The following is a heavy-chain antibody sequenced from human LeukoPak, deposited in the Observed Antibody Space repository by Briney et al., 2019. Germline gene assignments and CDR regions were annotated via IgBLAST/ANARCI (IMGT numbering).Heavy chain of an antibody. D-gene: IGHD2-15*01. CDR1: GFTVSSNY. V-gene: IGHV3-53*01. CDR2: IYSGGST. CDR3: ARDPYCSGGTCYPAPYYGLDV. J-gene: IGHJ6*02. Sequence: GGSLRLSCAASGFTVSSNYMSWVRQAPGKGLEWVSIIYSGGSTYYADSVKGRFTISRDNSKNTLYLQMNSLRAEDTAVYYCARDPYCSGGTCYPAPYYGLDVWGQGTTVTVSS.